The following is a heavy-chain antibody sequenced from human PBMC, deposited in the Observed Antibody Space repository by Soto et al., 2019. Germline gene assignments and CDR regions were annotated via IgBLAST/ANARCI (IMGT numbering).Heavy chain of an antibody. D-gene: IGHD3-10*01. CDR3: ARATMVRGAGLYYYYYYMDV. CDR1: GFTFSSYW. J-gene: IGHJ6*03. Sequence: GGSLRLSCAASGFTFSSYWMSWVRQAPGKGLEWVANIKQDGSEKYYVDSVKGRFTISRDNAKNSLYLQMNSLRAEDTAVYYCARATMVRGAGLYYYYYYMDVWGKGTTVTVSS. V-gene: IGHV3-7*01. CDR2: IKQDGSEK.